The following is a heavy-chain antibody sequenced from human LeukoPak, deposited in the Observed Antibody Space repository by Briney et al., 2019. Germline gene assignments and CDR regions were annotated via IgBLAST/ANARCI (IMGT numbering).Heavy chain of an antibody. D-gene: IGHD3-3*01. CDR1: GGSISSGDYY. V-gene: IGHV4-30-4*01. J-gene: IGHJ4*02. Sequence: SQTLSLTCTVSGGSISSGDYYWSWIRQPPGKGLEWVGYIFYSGSTYYNPSLKSRVTISVDTSKNQFSLKLSSVSAADTAVYYCAREGYLEWLPVRYWGQGTLVTVSS. CDR3: AREGYLEWLPVRY. CDR2: IFYSGST.